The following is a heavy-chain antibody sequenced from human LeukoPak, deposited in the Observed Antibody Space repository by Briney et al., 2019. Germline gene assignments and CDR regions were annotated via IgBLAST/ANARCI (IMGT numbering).Heavy chain of an antibody. Sequence: GASVKVSCKASGYTFTGYYMHWVRQAPGQGLEWMGRINPNSGGTNYAQKFQGRVTMTRDTSISTAYMELSRLRSDATAVYYCVLAAASYYYMDVWGKGTTVTVSS. J-gene: IGHJ6*03. V-gene: IGHV1-2*06. CDR1: GYTFTGYY. CDR2: INPNSGGT. CDR3: VLAAASYYYMDV. D-gene: IGHD6-13*01.